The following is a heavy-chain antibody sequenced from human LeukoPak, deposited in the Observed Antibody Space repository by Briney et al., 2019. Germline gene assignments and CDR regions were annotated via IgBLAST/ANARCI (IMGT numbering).Heavy chain of an antibody. D-gene: IGHD4-17*01. CDR2: INPNSGGT. J-gene: IGHJ6*03. Sequence: GASVKVSCKTSGYTFTGYYMHWVRQAPGQGLEWMGWINPNSGGTNYAQKFQGRVTMTRDTSISTAYMELSSLRSEDTAGYYCARDRHGTTVTRGYYYYYYMDVWGKGTTVTVSS. V-gene: IGHV1-2*02. CDR1: GYTFTGYY. CDR3: ARDRHGTTVTRGYYYYYYMDV.